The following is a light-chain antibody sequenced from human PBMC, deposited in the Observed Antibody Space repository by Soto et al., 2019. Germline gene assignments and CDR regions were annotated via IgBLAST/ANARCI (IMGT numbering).Light chain of an antibody. Sequence: QSVLTQPPSASATPGQRVTISCSGSSSNIGRKTVSWYQQLPGTAPKLLIYSNNQRPSAVPDRSSGSKSGTAASLAISGLQSEDEADYYCVAWDDSLNGPVFGGGTQLTVL. J-gene: IGLJ7*01. CDR2: SNN. CDR1: SSNIGRKT. CDR3: VAWDDSLNGPV. V-gene: IGLV1-44*01.